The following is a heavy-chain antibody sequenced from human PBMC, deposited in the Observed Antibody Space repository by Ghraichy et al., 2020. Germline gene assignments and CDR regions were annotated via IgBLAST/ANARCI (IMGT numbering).Heavy chain of an antibody. CDR1: GFTFDDYG. Sequence: GESLNISCAASGFTFDDYGMSWVRQAPGKGLEWVSGINWNGGSTGYADSVKGRFTISRDNAKNSLYLQMNSLRAEDTALYYCARGGLHSGRFPLNYYYYYGMDVWGQGTTVTVSS. D-gene: IGHD1-26*01. V-gene: IGHV3-20*04. J-gene: IGHJ6*02. CDR2: INWNGGST. CDR3: ARGGLHSGRFPLNYYYYYGMDV.